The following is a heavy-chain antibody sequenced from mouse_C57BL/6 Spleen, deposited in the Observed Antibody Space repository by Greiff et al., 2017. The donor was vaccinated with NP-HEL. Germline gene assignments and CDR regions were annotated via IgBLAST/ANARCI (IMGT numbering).Heavy chain of an antibody. J-gene: IGHJ2*01. D-gene: IGHD2-3*01. CDR1: GYTFTEYT. CDR3: ARHEGWNDGYSYYFDY. Sequence: QVQLQQSGAELVKPGASVKLSCKASGYTFTEYTIHWVKQRSGQGLEWIGWFYPGSGSIKYNEKFKDKATLTADKSSSTVYMELSRLTSEDSAVYFCARHEGWNDGYSYYFDYWGQGTTLTVSS. CDR2: FYPGSGSI. V-gene: IGHV1-62-2*01.